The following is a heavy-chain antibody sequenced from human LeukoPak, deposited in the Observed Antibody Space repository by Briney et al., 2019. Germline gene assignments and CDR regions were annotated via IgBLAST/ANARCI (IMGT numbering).Heavy chain of an antibody. CDR1: GFTFSSYW. J-gene: IGHJ5*02. V-gene: IGHV3-7*01. D-gene: IGHD1-26*01. Sequence: PGGSLRLSCAASGFTFSSYWMSWVRQAPGKGLEWVANIKQDGSEKYYVDSVKGRFTISRDNAKNSLYLQMNSLRAEDTAVYYCARGSSNSGSYYNWFDPWGQGTLVTVSS. CDR3: ARGSSNSGSYYNWFDP. CDR2: IKQDGSEK.